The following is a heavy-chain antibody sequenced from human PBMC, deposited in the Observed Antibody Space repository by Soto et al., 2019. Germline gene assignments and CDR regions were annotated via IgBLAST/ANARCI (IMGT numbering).Heavy chain of an antibody. CDR2: ISYIGGNT. CDR1: GFTFSSYA. D-gene: IGHD3-9*01. V-gene: IGHV3-23*01. Sequence: GGSLRLSCAASGFTFSSYAMSWVRQAPGKGLEWVSAISYIGGNTYYADSVKGRFTISRDNSKNTLYLQMNSLRAEDTAVYYCARDLVWVALRYFDWSSYYYYYGMDVWGQGTTVTVSS. J-gene: IGHJ6*02. CDR3: ARDLVWVALRYFDWSSYYYYYGMDV.